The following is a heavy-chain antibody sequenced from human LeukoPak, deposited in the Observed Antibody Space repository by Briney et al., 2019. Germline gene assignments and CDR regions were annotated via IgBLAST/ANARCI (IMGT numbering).Heavy chain of an antibody. V-gene: IGHV3-48*04. J-gene: IGHJ6*02. CDR3: ARDSISGLGQFIAAVPYYYYGMDV. Sequence: GGSLRLSCAASGFTFSSYSMNWVRQAPGKGLEWVSYISSSSSTIYYADSVKGRFTISRDNAKNSLYLQMNSLRAEDTAVYYCARDSISGLGQFIAAVPYYYYGMDVWGQGTTVTVSS. CDR2: ISSSSSTI. D-gene: IGHD6-13*01. CDR1: GFTFSSYS.